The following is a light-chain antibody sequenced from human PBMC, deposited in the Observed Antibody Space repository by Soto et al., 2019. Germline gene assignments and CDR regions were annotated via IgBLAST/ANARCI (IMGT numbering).Light chain of an antibody. CDR3: QQYDTYSRT. V-gene: IGKV1-5*01. CDR2: DAS. J-gene: IGKJ5*01. Sequence: DIQMTQSPSTLSAAVGDRFTITCRASQSISSWLAWYQQKPGKAPKLLIYDASSLQSGVPSRFTGRGSGTEFTLTISSLQPDDFATYYCQQYDTYSRTFGQGARLAI. CDR1: QSISSW.